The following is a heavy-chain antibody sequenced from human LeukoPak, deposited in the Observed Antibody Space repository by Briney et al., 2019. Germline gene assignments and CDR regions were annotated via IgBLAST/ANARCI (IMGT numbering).Heavy chain of an antibody. CDR3: ARVGDTIYFDL. V-gene: IGHV4-59*07. J-gene: IGHJ2*01. CDR2: INYSGRT. D-gene: IGHD1-26*01. Sequence: PSDTLSLTCTVSGGSISSYYWGWLRQPPGKGLEWIGYINYSGRTNYNPSLKSRVTISVDTSNIQFSLKLSSVTAADTAVYYCARVGDTIYFDLWGRGTLVTVSS. CDR1: GGSISSYY.